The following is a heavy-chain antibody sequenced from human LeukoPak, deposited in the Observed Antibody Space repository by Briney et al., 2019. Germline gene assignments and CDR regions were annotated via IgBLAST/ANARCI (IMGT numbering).Heavy chain of an antibody. J-gene: IGHJ6*03. Sequence: KPSETLSLTCTVSGGSISSSSYYWSWIRQPPGKGLEWIGYIYYSGSTNYNPSLKSRVTISVDTSKNQFSLKLSSVTAADTAVYYCAREGKGGGNYYYYMDVWGKGTTVTISS. V-gene: IGHV4-61*01. CDR1: GGSISSSSYY. D-gene: IGHD3-16*01. CDR3: AREGKGGGNYYYYMDV. CDR2: IYYSGST.